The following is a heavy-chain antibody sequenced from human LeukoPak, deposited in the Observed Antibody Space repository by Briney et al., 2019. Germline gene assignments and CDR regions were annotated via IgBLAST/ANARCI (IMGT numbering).Heavy chain of an antibody. D-gene: IGHD3-22*01. CDR1: GYTLTSYY. CDR2: INPNSGGT. Sequence: ASVKVSCKASGYTLTSYYMHWVRQAPGQGLEWMGWINPNSGGTDYAQKFQGRITVTRDTSTNTAYMELSSLRSGDTAVYYCARGGGSSGYPDYWGQGTLVTVSS. CDR3: ARGGGSSGYPDY. V-gene: IGHV1-2*02. J-gene: IGHJ4*02.